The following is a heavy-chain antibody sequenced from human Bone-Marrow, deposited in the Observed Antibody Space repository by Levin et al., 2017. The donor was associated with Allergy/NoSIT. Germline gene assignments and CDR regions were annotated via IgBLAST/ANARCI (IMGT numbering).Heavy chain of an antibody. J-gene: IGHJ6*02. D-gene: IGHD3-9*01. Sequence: KISCTTSGGSFSSHAITWVRQAPGQGLELMGAIIPKFGTPNYAQKSEGRVTITTDEFTSTAYMVLSSLRSEDTAVYYCARVVVHYYDITYYGSSYYYCCGMGLWGQGTTVTVSS. CDR3: ARVVVHYYDITYYGSSYYYCCGMGL. CDR2: IIPKFGTP. V-gene: IGHV1-69*05. CDR1: GGSFSSHA.